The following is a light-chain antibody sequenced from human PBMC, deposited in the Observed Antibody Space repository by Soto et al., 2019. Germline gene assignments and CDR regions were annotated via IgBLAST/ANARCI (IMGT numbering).Light chain of an antibody. J-gene: IGLJ1*01. V-gene: IGLV2-8*01. Sequence: QSVLTYRPSASGSTRQSVTISCTGTSTDVGGYNYISWYQHHPGKGPKLIIYEVSERPSGVPDRFSGSKSGNTASLTVSGLQAEDEADYYCSSYAGSNNRGVFGSGTKVTVL. CDR3: SSYAGSNNRGV. CDR1: STDVGGYNY. CDR2: EVS.